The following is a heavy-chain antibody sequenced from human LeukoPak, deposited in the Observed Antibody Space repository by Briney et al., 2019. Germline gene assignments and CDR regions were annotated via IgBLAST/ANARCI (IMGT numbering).Heavy chain of an antibody. V-gene: IGHV1-2*02. D-gene: IGHD2-2*01. Sequence: ASVKVSCKASGYTFTGYYMHWVRQAPGQGLEWMGWINPNGGGTNYAQKFQGRVTMTRDTSISTAYMELSRLRSDDTAVYYCASPSGEVVPAVPDAFDIWGQGTMVTVSS. J-gene: IGHJ3*02. CDR2: INPNGGGT. CDR1: GYTFTGYY. CDR3: ASPSGEVVPAVPDAFDI.